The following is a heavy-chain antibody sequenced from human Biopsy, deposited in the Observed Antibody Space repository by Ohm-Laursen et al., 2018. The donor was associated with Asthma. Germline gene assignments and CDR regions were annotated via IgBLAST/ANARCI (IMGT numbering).Heavy chain of an antibody. J-gene: IGHJ5*02. CDR3: ARLSLEGYLTYNYFDP. CDR1: GGAIDSGAYY. CDR2: IYYSGST. V-gene: IGHV4-30-4*08. D-gene: IGHD2-15*01. Sequence: SETLSLTCTVSGGAIDSGAYYWSWIRQLPGKGLEWIGYIYYSGSTYYNPSLKSRVTISVDTSQNQFSLKLSSVTAADSAVYYCARLSLEGYLTYNYFDPWGQGAPVTVSS.